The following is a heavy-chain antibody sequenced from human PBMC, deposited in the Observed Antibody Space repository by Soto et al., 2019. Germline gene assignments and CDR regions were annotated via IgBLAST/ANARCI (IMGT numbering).Heavy chain of an antibody. V-gene: IGHV3-21*01. CDR3: ARDPSSGWYYFDY. J-gene: IGHJ4*02. CDR1: GFTFSSYS. Sequence: EVQLVESGGGLVKPGGSLRLSCAASGFTFSSYSMNWVRQAPGKGLEWVSSISSSSSYIYYADSVKGRFTISRDNAKNSLYLQMNSLRAEDMAVYYCARDPSSGWYYFDYWGQGTLVTVSS. CDR2: ISSSSSYI. D-gene: IGHD6-19*01.